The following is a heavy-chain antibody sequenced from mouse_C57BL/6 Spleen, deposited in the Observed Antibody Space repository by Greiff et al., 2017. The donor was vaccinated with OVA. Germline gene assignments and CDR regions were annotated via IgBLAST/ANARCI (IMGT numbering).Heavy chain of an antibody. CDR3: ARAAQATLAYFDY. J-gene: IGHJ2*01. Sequence: VQLQQPGAELVRPGTSVKLSCKASGYTFTSYWMHWVKQRPGQGLEWIGVIDPSDSYTNYNQKFKGKATLTVDTSSSTAYMQLSSLTSEDSAVYYCARAAQATLAYFDYWGQGTTPTVSS. CDR2: IDPSDSYT. D-gene: IGHD3-2*02. CDR1: GYTFTSYW. V-gene: IGHV1-59*01.